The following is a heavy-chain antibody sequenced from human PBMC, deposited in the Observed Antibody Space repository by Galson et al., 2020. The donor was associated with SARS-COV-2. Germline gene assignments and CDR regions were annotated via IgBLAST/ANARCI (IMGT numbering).Heavy chain of an antibody. CDR2: IKSKTDGGTT. Sequence: GGSLRLSCAASGFTFSNAWMSWVRQAPGKGLEWVGRIKSKTDGGTTDYAAPVKGRFTISRDDSKNTLYLQMNSLKTEDTAVYYCTTRGSSQSYYDSSGYYYYYYGMDVWGQGTTVTVSS. D-gene: IGHD3-22*01. CDR3: TTRGSSQSYYDSSGYYYYYYGMDV. J-gene: IGHJ6*02. V-gene: IGHV3-15*01. CDR1: GFTFSNAW.